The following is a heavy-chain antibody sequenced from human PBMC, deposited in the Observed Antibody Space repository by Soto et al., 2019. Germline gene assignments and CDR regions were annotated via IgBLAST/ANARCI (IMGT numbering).Heavy chain of an antibody. CDR1: GFAFSSAW. CDR3: SYDSSRGDY. J-gene: IGHJ4*02. Sequence: XGSLRLSCAASGFAFSSAWMSWVRQAPGKGLEWVGRLKSEAAGGTTDYAAPVKGRFTISRDDSKNTLYLQMNSLKTDDTAVYYCSYDSSRGDYWGLGTLVTVSS. CDR2: LKSEAAGGTT. V-gene: IGHV3-15*01. D-gene: IGHD3-22*01.